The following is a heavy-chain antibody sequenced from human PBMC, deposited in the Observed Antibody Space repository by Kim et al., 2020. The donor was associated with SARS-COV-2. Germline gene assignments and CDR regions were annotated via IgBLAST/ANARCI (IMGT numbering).Heavy chain of an antibody. J-gene: IGHJ5*02. CDR2: IYYSGST. Sequence: SETLSLTCTVSGGSISSSSYYWGWIRQPPGKGLEWIGSIYYSGSTYYNPSLKSRVTISVDTSKNQFSLKLSSVTAADTAVYYCARLAVAGLYPAHWFDP. V-gene: IGHV4-39*01. D-gene: IGHD6-19*01. CDR1: GGSISSSSYY. CDR3: ARLAVAGLYPAHWFDP.